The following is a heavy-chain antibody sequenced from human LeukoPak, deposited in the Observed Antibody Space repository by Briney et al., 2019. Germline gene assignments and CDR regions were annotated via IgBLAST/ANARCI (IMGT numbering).Heavy chain of an antibody. Sequence: SETLSLTCAVYGGSFSGYYWSWIRQPPGKGLEWIGEINHSGSTNYNPSLKSRVTISVDTSKNQFSLKLSSVTAADTAVYYCASYTVRGARWGQGTLVTVSS. CDR1: GGSFSGYY. V-gene: IGHV4-34*01. CDR2: INHSGST. CDR3: ASYTVRGAR. J-gene: IGHJ4*02. D-gene: IGHD3-10*01.